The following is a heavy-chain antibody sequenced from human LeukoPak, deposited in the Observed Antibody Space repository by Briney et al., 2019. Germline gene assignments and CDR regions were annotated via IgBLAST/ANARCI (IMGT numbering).Heavy chain of an antibody. J-gene: IGHJ4*02. V-gene: IGHV5-51*01. Sequence: GKSLKISCKGSGYSFTSYWIGWVRQMPGKGLEWMGIIYPGDSDTRYSPSFQGQVTISADKSISTAYLQWSSLKASDTAMYYCARVLRARVVVAATRVIYNAEPFDYWGQGTLVTVSS. D-gene: IGHD2-15*01. CDR3: ARVLRARVVVAATRVIYNAEPFDY. CDR1: GYSFTSYW. CDR2: IYPGDSDT.